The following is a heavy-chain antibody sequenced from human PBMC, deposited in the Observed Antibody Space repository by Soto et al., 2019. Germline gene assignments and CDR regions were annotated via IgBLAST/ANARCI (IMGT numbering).Heavy chain of an antibody. Sequence: SGTLSLTCTVSGGSIGSNPYSWAWIRQQPGEGLEWIGYIYHSGRTDYNPSLKSRVTISLDRSKNQFSLRLTSVTAADTAVYYCARGCSSTSCYTGFDPWGLGTLVTVSS. V-gene: IGHV4-30-2*01. CDR3: ARGCSSTSCYTGFDP. J-gene: IGHJ5*02. CDR2: IYHSGRT. D-gene: IGHD2-2*02. CDR1: GGSIGSNPYS.